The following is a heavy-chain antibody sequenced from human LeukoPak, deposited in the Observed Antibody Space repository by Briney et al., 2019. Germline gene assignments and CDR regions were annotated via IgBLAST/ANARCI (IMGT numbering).Heavy chain of an antibody. CDR3: ATRLGYCSGGSCYGRYWYFDL. Sequence: SETLSLTCTVSGGSISSYYWSLIRQPPGKGLEWIGYIYYSGSTNYNPSLRSRVTISVDTSKNQFSLKLSSVTAADTAVYYCATRLGYCSGGSCYGRYWYFDLWGRGTLVTVSS. J-gene: IGHJ2*01. CDR2: IYYSGST. V-gene: IGHV4-59*08. D-gene: IGHD2-15*01. CDR1: GGSISSYY.